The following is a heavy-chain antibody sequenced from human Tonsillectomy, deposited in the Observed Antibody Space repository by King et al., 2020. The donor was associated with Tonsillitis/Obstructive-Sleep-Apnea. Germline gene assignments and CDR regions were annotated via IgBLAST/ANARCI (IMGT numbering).Heavy chain of an antibody. D-gene: IGHD2-21*01. V-gene: IGHV3-7*01. CDR1: RFTFSSYW. J-gene: IGHJ6*04. Sequence: DVQLVESGGGLVQPGGSLRLSCAASRFTFSSYWMSWVRQAPGKGPEWVANIKQDGSEKYYVDSVKGRFTISRDNAKNSLYLQMNSLRAEDTAVYHCAREGGGGEGDIWGKGTTVTVSS. CDR2: IKQDGSEK. CDR3: AREGGGGEGDI.